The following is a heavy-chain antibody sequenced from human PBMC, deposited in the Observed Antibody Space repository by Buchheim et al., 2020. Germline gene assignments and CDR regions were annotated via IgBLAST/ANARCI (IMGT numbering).Heavy chain of an antibody. D-gene: IGHD3-22*01. CDR1: GDSISSGGFF. CDR2: INYSGST. V-gene: IGHV4-31*03. CDR3: ARCGYHDSSGYYHTFDY. J-gene: IGHJ4*02. Sequence: QVQLQESGPGLVKPSQTLSLTCTVSGDSISSGGFFWSWIRQHPGKGLEWIGYINYSGSTYYNPSLKSRLTISVDTSQNQFSLKLGSVTAADTAVYYCARCGYHDSSGYYHTFDYWGQGTL.